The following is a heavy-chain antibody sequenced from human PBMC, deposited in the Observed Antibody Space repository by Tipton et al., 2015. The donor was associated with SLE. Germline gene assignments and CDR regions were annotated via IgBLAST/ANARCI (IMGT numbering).Heavy chain of an antibody. CDR2: VYQSDTT. Sequence: TLSLTCTVSGYLISSGYYWGWIRQSPGKGLQWLGSVYQSDTTYYNPSLKSRVTISMDTSKNQFSLKLSSVTAADTAVYYCARGGFGELSYWGQGTLVTVPS. D-gene: IGHD3-10*01. CDR1: GYLISSGYY. J-gene: IGHJ4*02. CDR3: ARGGFGELSY. V-gene: IGHV4-38-2*02.